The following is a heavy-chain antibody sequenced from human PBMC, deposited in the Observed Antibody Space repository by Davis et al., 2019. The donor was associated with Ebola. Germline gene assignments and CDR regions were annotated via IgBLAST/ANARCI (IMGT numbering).Heavy chain of an antibody. V-gene: IGHV4-59*12. D-gene: IGHD2-2*01. J-gene: IGHJ6*02. CDR1: GVSISGYY. CDR3: ARVGGIVVVPAASASYYYGMDV. Sequence: SETLSLTCTVSGVSISGYYWTWIRQPPGKGLEWIGYIYSRGSTLYNPSLKGRVTISVDTSKNQFSLKLSSVTAADTAVYYCARVGGIVVVPAASASYYYGMDVWGQGTTVTVSS. CDR2: IYSRGST.